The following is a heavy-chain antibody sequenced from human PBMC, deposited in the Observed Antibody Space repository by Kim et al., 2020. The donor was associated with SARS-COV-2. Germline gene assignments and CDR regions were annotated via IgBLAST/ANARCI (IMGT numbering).Heavy chain of an antibody. Sequence: KGRFTISRDNSKNTLYLQMNSLRAEDTAVYYCARGGIAAAPGHYYYYMDVWGKGTTVTVSS. J-gene: IGHJ6*03. V-gene: IGHV3-53*01. D-gene: IGHD6-13*01. CDR3: ARGGIAAAPGHYYYYMDV.